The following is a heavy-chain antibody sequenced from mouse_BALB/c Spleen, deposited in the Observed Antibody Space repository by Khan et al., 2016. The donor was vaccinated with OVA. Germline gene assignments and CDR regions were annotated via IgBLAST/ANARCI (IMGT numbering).Heavy chain of an antibody. CDR2: TNTYTGEP. Sequence: QVQLKESGPDLKKPGETVKISCKASGYTFTNYGMNWVKQVPGKGLKWMGWTNTYTGEPTYADDFKGRFAFSLETSASPAYLQINNLKNEDTDTNFCARGGYNGTMNYWGQGTSVTVSS. V-gene: IGHV9-3-1*01. CDR1: GYTFTNYG. D-gene: IGHD2-14*01. CDR3: ARGGYNGTMNY. J-gene: IGHJ4*01.